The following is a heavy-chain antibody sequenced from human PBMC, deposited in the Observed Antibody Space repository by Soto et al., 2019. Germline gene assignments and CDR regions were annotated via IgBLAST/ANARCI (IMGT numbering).Heavy chain of an antibody. V-gene: IGHV3-48*03. Sequence: HPGGSLRLSCEASDFIFSTYDMSWVRQAPGEGLEWISFISSGGSPIYYADSVRGRFTISRDDAKRSLFLQMNSLRAEDTATYYCARGYLYDIWGQGSLVTVSS. D-gene: IGHD3-16*02. J-gene: IGHJ4*01. CDR2: ISSGGSPI. CDR1: DFIFSTYD. CDR3: ARGYLYDI.